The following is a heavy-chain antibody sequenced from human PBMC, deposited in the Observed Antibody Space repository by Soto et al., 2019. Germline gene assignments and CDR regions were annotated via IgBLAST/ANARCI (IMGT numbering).Heavy chain of an antibody. CDR3: ARSAAGTEDDAVDI. D-gene: IGHD6-13*01. CDR2: IYYSGST. Sequence: QVQLQESGPGLVKPSQTLSLTCTVSGGSISSGGYYWSWIRQHPGKGLEWIGYIYYSGSTYYNPSLTSRVTLSVDTSKKQFSLKLSSVTAAHKAVYYCARSAAGTEDDAVDIWGQETMVTVSS. CDR1: GGSISSGGYY. V-gene: IGHV4-31*03. J-gene: IGHJ3*02.